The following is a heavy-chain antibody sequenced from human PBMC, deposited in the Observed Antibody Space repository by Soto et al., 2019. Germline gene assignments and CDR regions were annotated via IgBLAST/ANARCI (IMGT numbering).Heavy chain of an antibody. Sequence: QVQLVQSGAEVKKPGSSVKVSCKASGGTFSSYTISWVRQAPGQGLEWMGRIIPILGIANYAQKFQGRVTITAEKSTSTAYMELSSLRSEETAVYYCARDGGGVVVPAADWYFDLWGRGTLVTVSS. J-gene: IGHJ2*01. CDR2: IIPILGIA. CDR3: ARDGGGVVVPAADWYFDL. D-gene: IGHD2-2*01. V-gene: IGHV1-69*08. CDR1: GGTFSSYT.